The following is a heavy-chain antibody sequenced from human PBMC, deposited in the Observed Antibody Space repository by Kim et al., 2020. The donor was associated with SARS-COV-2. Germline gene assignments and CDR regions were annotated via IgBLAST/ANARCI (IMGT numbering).Heavy chain of an antibody. J-gene: IGHJ4*02. CDR3: VSGAY. Sequence: IKQEGSEKYYIDSVKGRFTISRDNAKNSLYLQMNSLRVEDTAVYYCVSGAYWGQGTLVAVSS. CDR2: IKQEGSEK. V-gene: IGHV3-7*01. D-gene: IGHD3-16*01.